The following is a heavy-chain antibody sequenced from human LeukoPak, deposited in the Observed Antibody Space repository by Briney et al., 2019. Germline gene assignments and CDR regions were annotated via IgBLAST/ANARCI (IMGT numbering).Heavy chain of an antibody. CDR2: IYYSGST. J-gene: IGHJ3*02. CDR1: GGSISSYY. CDR3: ARDPAMENAFDI. V-gene: IGHV4-59*01. Sequence: SETLSLTCTVSGGSISSYYWSWIRQPPGKGLEWIGYIYYSGSTNYNPSLKSRVTISVDTSKNQFSLKLSSVTAADTAVYYCARDPAMENAFDIWGQGTMVTVSS. D-gene: IGHD5-18*01.